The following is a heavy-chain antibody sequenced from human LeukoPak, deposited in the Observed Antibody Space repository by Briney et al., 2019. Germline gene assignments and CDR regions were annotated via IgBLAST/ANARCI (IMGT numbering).Heavy chain of an antibody. CDR2: ITGNGGRT. V-gene: IGHV3-23*01. Sequence: GGSLRLSCAASGLTFRNYVMSWVRQAPGMGLEWVSVITGNGGRTYYADFVKGRFTISRDNSKSTLYLQMNTLRAEDTAVYYCVKDRSTGWYEFDSWGQGTLVTVSS. D-gene: IGHD6-19*01. CDR1: GLTFRNYV. CDR3: VKDRSTGWYEFDS. J-gene: IGHJ4*02.